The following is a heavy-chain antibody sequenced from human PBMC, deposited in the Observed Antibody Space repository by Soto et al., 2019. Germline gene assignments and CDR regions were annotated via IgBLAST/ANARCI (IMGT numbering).Heavy chain of an antibody. D-gene: IGHD3-10*01. CDR2: MNPNSGNT. J-gene: IGHJ5*02. V-gene: IGHV1-8*01. Sequence: QVQLVQSGAEVKKPGASVKVSCKASAYTFTSYDINWMRQATGQGLEWMGWMNPNSGNTGYAQKFQGTVDMTRNTSINTAYMELSSLKAGDKAVYYCARANYGSRRRWFEPWVQGTLVIVSS. CDR1: AYTFTSYD. CDR3: ARANYGSRRRWFEP.